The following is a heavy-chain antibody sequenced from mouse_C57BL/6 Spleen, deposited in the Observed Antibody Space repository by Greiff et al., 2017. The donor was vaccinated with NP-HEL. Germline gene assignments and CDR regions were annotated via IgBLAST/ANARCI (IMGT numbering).Heavy chain of an antibody. CDR2: IYPGSGNT. CDR3: AREEAQATYFDY. J-gene: IGHJ2*01. CDR1: GYSFTSYY. V-gene: IGHV1-66*01. Sequence: VKLQQSGPELVKPGASVKISCKASGYSFTSYYIHWVKQRPGQGLEWIGWIYPGSGNTKYNEKFKGKATLTADTSSSTAYMQLSSLTSEDSAVYYCAREEAQATYFDYWGQGTTLTVSS. D-gene: IGHD3-2*02.